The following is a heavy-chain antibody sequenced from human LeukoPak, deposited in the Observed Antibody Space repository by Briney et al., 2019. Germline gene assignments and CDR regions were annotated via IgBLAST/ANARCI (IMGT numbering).Heavy chain of an antibody. CDR1: GGSISNYY. CDR3: ARVVGYGYSDY. J-gene: IGHJ4*02. V-gene: IGHV4-59*01. D-gene: IGHD5-18*01. CDR2: NYYTGTT. Sequence: SETLSLTCTVSGGSISNYYWSWIRQPPGKALEWIGYNYYTGTTNYNPSLRSRVTISVDTSKNQFSLKLSSVTAADTAVYYCARVVGYGYSDYWGQGALVTVSS.